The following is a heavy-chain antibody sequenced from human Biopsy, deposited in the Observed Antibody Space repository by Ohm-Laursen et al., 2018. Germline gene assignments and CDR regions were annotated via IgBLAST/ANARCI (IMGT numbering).Heavy chain of an antibody. J-gene: IGHJ4*02. Sequence: SETLSLTCTVSGDSIGSYSWSWIRRPPGKGLAWIGYIEYSDKTYYNPSLESRVAFSVDTSKNQFSLRLRYVTAADTAVYYCARHRYCSSTSCSNSNYYFDFWGQGTLVTVSS. CDR1: GDSIGSYS. CDR3: ARHRYCSSTSCSNSNYYFDF. CDR2: IEYSDKT. V-gene: IGHV4-59*08. D-gene: IGHD2-2*01.